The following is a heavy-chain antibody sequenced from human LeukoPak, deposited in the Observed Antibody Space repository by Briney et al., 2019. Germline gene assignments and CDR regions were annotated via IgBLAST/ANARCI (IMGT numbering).Heavy chain of an antibody. CDR1: GCTFTGYY. V-gene: IGHV1-2*02. CDR2: INPNSGGT. CDR3: ARVVTAPFDP. Sequence: ASVKVSYQASGCTFTGYYIHWVEQAPGQGLEWMGWINPNSGGTNYAQKFQGRVTMTRDTSISTAYMELRRLTSDDTAVYCCARVVTAPFDPWGQGTLVTVSS. J-gene: IGHJ5*02. D-gene: IGHD2-21*02.